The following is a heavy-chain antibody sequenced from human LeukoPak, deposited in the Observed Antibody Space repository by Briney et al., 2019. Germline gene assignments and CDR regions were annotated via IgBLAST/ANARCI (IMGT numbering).Heavy chain of an antibody. CDR1: GFTFSSFS. D-gene: IGHD2-21*02. CDR3: ARGVSFRMVGTATDFDY. V-gene: IGHV3-21*01. J-gene: IGHJ4*02. CDR2: IISSSGYI. Sequence: PGGSLRLSCAASGFTFSSFSMSWVRQAPGRGLEWVSSIISSSGYIHYADSVKGRFTISRDNAKNSLYLQMNSLRAEDTAVYYCARGVSFRMVGTATDFDYWGQGTLVTVSS.